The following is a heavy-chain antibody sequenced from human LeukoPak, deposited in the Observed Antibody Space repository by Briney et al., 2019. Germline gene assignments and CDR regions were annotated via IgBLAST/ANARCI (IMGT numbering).Heavy chain of an antibody. CDR3: TRDTDGSLDY. V-gene: IGHV3-7*01. D-gene: IGHD1-26*01. J-gene: IGHJ4*02. CDR1: GFTFTNSW. Sequence: PGGSLRLSCAASGFTFTNSWMAWVRQAPGKGLEWVVNIKQDGSTKHYADSLKGRFTISRDNPKNSLYLQMNNLRADDTAVYYCTRDTDGSLDYWGQGILVTVAS. CDR2: IKQDGSTK.